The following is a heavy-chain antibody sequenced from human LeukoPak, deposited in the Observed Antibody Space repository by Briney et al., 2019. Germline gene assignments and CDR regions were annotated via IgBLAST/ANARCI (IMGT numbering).Heavy chain of an antibody. CDR2: IYYGGST. V-gene: IGHV4-39*01. D-gene: IGHD3-22*01. Sequence: SETLSLTCTVSGGSISSSNNYWGWIRQPPGKGLEWIGTIYYGGSTYYNPPLKSRVTISVDTSKNQFSLKLSSVTAADTAVYYCARLNYYYYFDYWGQGTLVSVSS. CDR1: GGSISSSNNY. CDR3: ARLNYYYYFDY. J-gene: IGHJ4*02.